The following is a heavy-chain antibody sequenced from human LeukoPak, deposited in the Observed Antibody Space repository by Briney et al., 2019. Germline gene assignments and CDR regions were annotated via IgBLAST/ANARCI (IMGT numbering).Heavy chain of an antibody. CDR1: GGSFSGYY. V-gene: IGHV4-34*01. CDR3: ARGPTLMVVTAKDPNFDY. J-gene: IGHJ4*02. CDR2: INHSGST. Sequence: SETLSLTCAVYGGSFSGYYWSWIRQPPGKGLEWIGEINHSGSTNYNPSLKSRVTISVDTSKNQFSLKLSSVTAADTAVYYCARGPTLMVVTAKDPNFDYWGQGTLVTVSS. D-gene: IGHD2-21*02.